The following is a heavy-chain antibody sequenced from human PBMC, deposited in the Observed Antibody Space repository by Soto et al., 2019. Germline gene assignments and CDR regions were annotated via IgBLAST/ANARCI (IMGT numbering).Heavy chain of an antibody. CDR1: GGSISSSSYY. CDR3: ARTRRNAAMAIDY. V-gene: IGHV4-39*01. J-gene: IGHJ4*02. Sequence: QLQLRESGPGLVKPSETLSLTCTISGGSISSSSYYWGWIRQPPGKGLEWIGSIYFSGTASYNPSLKSRVTISVDTSKNQFSLKLISVTAADMAVYYCARTRRNAAMAIDYWGQGTLVTVSS. CDR2: IYFSGTA. D-gene: IGHD5-18*01.